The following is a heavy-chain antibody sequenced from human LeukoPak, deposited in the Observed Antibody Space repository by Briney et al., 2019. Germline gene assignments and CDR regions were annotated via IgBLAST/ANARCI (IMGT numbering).Heavy chain of an antibody. Sequence: PGGSLRLSCAASGFTFSSYDMHWVRQATGKGLEWVSAIGTAGDTYYPGSVKGRFTISRENTKNSLYLQMNSLRAGDTAVYYCARARGGRGEDAFDIWGQGTMVTVSS. J-gene: IGHJ3*02. CDR1: GFTFSSYD. V-gene: IGHV3-13*01. D-gene: IGHD1-26*01. CDR3: ARARGGRGEDAFDI. CDR2: IGTAGDT.